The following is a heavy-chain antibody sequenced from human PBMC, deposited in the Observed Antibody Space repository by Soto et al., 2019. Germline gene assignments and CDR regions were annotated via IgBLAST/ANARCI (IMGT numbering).Heavy chain of an antibody. Sequence: PSETLSLTCTVSGGSISSYYWSWIRQPPGKGLEWIGYIYYSGSTNYNPSLKSRVTISVDTSKNQFSLKLSSVTAADTAVYYCVWSLISYLLGWFVLPCRRTLVT. CDR3: VWSLISYLLGWFVL. D-gene: IGHD1-26*01. CDR1: GGSISSYY. CDR2: IYYSGST. J-gene: IGHJ5*02. V-gene: IGHV4-59*01.